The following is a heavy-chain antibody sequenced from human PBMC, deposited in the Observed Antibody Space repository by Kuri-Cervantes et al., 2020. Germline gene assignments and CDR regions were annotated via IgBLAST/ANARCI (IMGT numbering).Heavy chain of an antibody. CDR3: AKDMGYYYYYMDV. CDR1: GFTFSSYG. D-gene: IGHD3-10*01. Sequence: GESLKISCAASGFTFSSYGMHWVRQAPGKGLEWVALIWYDGSNKNYADSVKGRFTISRDNSKNSLYLQMNSLRAEDTALYYCAKDMGYYYYYMDVWGKGTTVTVSS. CDR2: IWYDGSNK. V-gene: IGHV3-30*02. J-gene: IGHJ6*03.